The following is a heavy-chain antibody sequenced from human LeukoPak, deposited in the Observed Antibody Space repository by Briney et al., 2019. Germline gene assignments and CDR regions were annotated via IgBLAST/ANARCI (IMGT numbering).Heavy chain of an antibody. CDR1: GFTFGDYA. J-gene: IGHJ4*02. CDR2: IRSKAYGGTT. D-gene: IGHD3-10*01. CDR3: TRVSRVRGVIFAFDY. V-gene: IGHV3-49*04. Sequence: GGSLRFSCTASGFTFGDYAMSWVRQAPGKGLEWVGFIRSKAYGGTTGYAASVKGRFTISRDDSKSVAYLQMNSLKTEDTAVYYCTRVSRVRGVIFAFDYWGQGTLVNVSS.